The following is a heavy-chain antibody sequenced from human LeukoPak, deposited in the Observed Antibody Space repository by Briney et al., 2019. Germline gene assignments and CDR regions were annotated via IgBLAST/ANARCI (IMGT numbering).Heavy chain of an antibody. V-gene: IGHV3-21*01. CDR3: ARNPFTIFGVVIIGFDY. CDR1: GFTFSSYS. J-gene: IGHJ4*02. D-gene: IGHD3-3*01. Sequence: GGSLRLSCAASGFTFSSYSMNWVRQAPGKGLEWVSSISSSSSYIYYADSVKGRFTISRDNAKNSLYLQMNSLRAEDTAVYYCARNPFTIFGVVIIGFDYWGQGTLVTVSS. CDR2: ISSSSSYI.